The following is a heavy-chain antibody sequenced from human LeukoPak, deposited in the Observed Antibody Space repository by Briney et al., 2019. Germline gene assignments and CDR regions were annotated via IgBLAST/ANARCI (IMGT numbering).Heavy chain of an antibody. V-gene: IGHV3-7*01. J-gene: IGHJ4*02. CDR3: ARETLQSLDY. CDR2: IKQDGSEK. D-gene: IGHD5-24*01. Sequence: GGSLRLSCAASGCTFSSYWMSWVRQAPGKGLEWVANIKQDGSEKYYVDSVKGRFTISRDNAKNSLYLQMNSLRAEDTAVYYCARETLQSLDYWGQGTLVTVSS. CDR1: GCTFSSYW.